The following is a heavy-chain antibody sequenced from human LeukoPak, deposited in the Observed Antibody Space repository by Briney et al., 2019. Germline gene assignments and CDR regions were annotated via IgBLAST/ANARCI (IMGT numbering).Heavy chain of an antibody. V-gene: IGHV4-39*01. CDR1: GGSISSNTYY. CDR3: ARASEGSTSWYMRSPFDY. CDR2: IYYSGST. J-gene: IGHJ4*02. Sequence: SETLSLTCTVSGGSISSNTYYWGWIRQPPGKGLEWIGSIYYSGSTYYNPSLKSRLTISVDTSKNQFSLKLSSVTAADTAVYYCARASEGSTSWYMRSPFDYWGQGTLVTVSS. D-gene: IGHD6-13*01.